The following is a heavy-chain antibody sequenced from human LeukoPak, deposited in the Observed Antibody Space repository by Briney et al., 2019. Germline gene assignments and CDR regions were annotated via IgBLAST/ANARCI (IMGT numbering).Heavy chain of an antibody. CDR3: ATDVDYYDSSGYIY. V-gene: IGHV1-2*02. CDR1: GYTFTGYY. CDR2: INPNSGGT. Sequence: GASVKVSCKASGYTFTGYYMHWVRQAPGQGLEWMGWINPNSGGTNYAQKFQGRVTMTRDTSISTAYMELSRLRSDDTAVYYCATDVDYYDSSGYIYWGQGTLVTVSS. J-gene: IGHJ4*02. D-gene: IGHD3-22*01.